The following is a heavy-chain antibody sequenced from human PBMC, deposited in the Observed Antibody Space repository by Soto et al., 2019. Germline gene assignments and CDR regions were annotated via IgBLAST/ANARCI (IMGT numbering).Heavy chain of an antibody. CDR3: ARDYRGGWFDP. CDR2: IYYSGST. D-gene: IGHD4-4*01. V-gene: IGHV4-59*01. J-gene: IGHJ5*02. CDR1: GGSISSYY. Sequence: QVQLQESGPGLVKPSETLSLTCTVSGGSISSYYWSWIRQPPGKGLEWIGNIYYSGSTNYNPSLKSRVTISVDTSKNQFSLKLSSVTAADTAVYYCARDYRGGWFDPWGQGTLVTVSS.